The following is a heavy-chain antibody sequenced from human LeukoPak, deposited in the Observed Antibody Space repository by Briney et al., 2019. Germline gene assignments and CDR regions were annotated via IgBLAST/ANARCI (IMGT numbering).Heavy chain of an antibody. CDR2: ISWNSGSI. CDR1: GFTFDDYA. D-gene: IGHD3-3*01. CDR3: AKDRSRFLEWLFDY. Sequence: AGGSLRLSCAASGFTFDDYAMHWVGQAPGKGLEWVSGISWNSGSIGYADSVKGRFTISRDNAKNSLYLQMNSLRAEDTALYYCAKDRSRFLEWLFDYWGQGTLVTVSS. V-gene: IGHV3-9*01. J-gene: IGHJ4*02.